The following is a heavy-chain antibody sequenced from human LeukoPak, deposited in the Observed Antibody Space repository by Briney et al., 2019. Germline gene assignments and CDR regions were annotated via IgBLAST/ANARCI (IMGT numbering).Heavy chain of an antibody. CDR1: GFTFSSNY. Sequence: GGSLRLSCAASGFTFSSNYMSWVRQAPGKGLEWVSVIYSGVSTYYPDSLKGRFPISRDNSKDTLYLQMNSLRAEDTAVYYCARSRRYYDILTGYHNWFDPWGQGTLVTVSS. D-gene: IGHD3-9*01. V-gene: IGHV3-66*02. J-gene: IGHJ5*02. CDR3: ARSRRYYDILTGYHNWFDP. CDR2: IYSGVST.